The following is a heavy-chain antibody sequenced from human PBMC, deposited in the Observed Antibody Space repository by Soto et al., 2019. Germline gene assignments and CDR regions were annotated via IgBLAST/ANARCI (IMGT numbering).Heavy chain of an antibody. V-gene: IGHV4-39*01. CDR1: GVSITTTSYY. CDR3: ARHGSY. CDR2: VYFSGTT. Sequence: PSETLSLTCTVSGVSITTTSYYWGWIRQPPGKGLEWMGSVYFSGTTYYNPSLKSRVTISVHTSKNHFSLRLSSVTAADAAIYYCARHGSYWGQGTLVTVSS. J-gene: IGHJ4*02.